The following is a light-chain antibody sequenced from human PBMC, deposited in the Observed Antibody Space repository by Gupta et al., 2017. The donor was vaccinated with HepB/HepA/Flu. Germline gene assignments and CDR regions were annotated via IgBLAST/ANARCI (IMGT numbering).Light chain of an antibody. CDR1: ALPKQF. J-gene: IGLJ2*01. CDR2: KDS. Sequence: SYELTQPPSVSVSPGQTARITCSGDALPKQFSYWYQQKPGQAPVLVIYKDSERPSGIPERFSGSSSGTTVTLTISGVQAEDEADYHCQSGDSSGTVVCGGGTKLTVL. CDR3: QSGDSSGTVV. V-gene: IGLV3-25*03.